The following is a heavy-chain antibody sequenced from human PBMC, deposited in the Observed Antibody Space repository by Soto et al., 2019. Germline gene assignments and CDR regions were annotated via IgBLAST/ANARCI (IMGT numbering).Heavy chain of an antibody. CDR2: ISGDGTGT. CDR3: VFYDVLTGYDH. V-gene: IGHV3-23*01. CDR1: GFIFRNYG. Sequence: EVQLLESGGGLVQPGGSLRLCYAGSGFIFRNYGMSWVRQAPGKGLEWVSAISGDGTGTYYADSVKGRFAISRDNSRNTLYLQMSCLRAEDTALYYCVFYDVLTGYDHWGQGTLVTVSS. D-gene: IGHD3-9*01. J-gene: IGHJ5*02.